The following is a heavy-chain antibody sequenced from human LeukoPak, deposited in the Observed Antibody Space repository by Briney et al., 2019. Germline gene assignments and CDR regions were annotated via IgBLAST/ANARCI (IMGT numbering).Heavy chain of an antibody. CDR1: GGSICSGGYS. CDR2: IYHSGST. J-gene: IGHJ4*02. D-gene: IGHD2-2*01. CDR3: ARGRYQAANYFDY. V-gene: IGHV4-30-2*01. Sequence: SETLSLTCAVSGGSICSGGYSWSWIRQPPGKGLEWIGYIYHSGSTYYNPSLKSRVTISVDRSKNQFSLKLSSVTAADTAVYYCARGRYQAANYFDYWGQGTLVTVSS.